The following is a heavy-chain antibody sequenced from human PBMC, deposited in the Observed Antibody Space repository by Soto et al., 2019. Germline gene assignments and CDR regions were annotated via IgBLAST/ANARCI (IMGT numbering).Heavy chain of an antibody. Sequence: QVQLQQWGAGLLKPSETLSLTCAVYGESFSGYYWSWIRQPPGKGLEWIGEINHSGSTNYNPSLKSRVTISVDTSKSQISLKLSSVTAADTAVYYCARSYGSSWYMTFDYWGQGTLVTVSS. CDR2: INHSGST. CDR3: ARSYGSSWYMTFDY. V-gene: IGHV4-34*01. CDR1: GESFSGYY. D-gene: IGHD6-13*01. J-gene: IGHJ4*02.